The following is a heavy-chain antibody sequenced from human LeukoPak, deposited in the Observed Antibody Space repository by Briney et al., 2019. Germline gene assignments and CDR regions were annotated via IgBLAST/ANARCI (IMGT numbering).Heavy chain of an antibody. CDR3: ASELDY. Sequence: SETLSLTCTVSGGSISSYYWSWIRQPPGKELEYIGYISYSGSTNYNPSLKSRVTISIDTSKNQFSLKLRSVTAADTAVYYCASELDYWGQGTLVTVSS. V-gene: IGHV4-59*01. J-gene: IGHJ4*02. CDR2: ISYSGST. CDR1: GGSISSYY.